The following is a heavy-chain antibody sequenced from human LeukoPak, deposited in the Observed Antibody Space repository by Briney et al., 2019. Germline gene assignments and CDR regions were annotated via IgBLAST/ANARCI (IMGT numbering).Heavy chain of an antibody. CDR3: ARGPQQSITIFGVADSYNWFDP. Sequence: SETLSLTCTVSGGSISSYYWSWIRQPPGKGLEWMGYIYYSGSTNYNPSLKSRVTISVDTSKNQFSLKLSSVTAADTAVYYCARGPQQSITIFGVADSYNWFDPWGQGTLVTVSS. J-gene: IGHJ5*02. CDR1: GGSISSYY. D-gene: IGHD3-3*01. CDR2: IYYSGST. V-gene: IGHV4-59*01.